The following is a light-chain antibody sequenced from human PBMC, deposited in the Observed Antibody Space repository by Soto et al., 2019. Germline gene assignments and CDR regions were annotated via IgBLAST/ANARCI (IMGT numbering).Light chain of an antibody. Sequence: EIVLTQSPATLSLSPGERATLSCSASQRVSCSLAWFQQKPGQAPRLLIYDAANRATGIPARFSGSGSGTHFTLTISSLEPEEVAGYNCQPRSNLITFGQGTRLEIK. CDR2: DAA. V-gene: IGKV3-11*01. CDR1: QRVSCS. J-gene: IGKJ5*01. CDR3: QPRSNLIT.